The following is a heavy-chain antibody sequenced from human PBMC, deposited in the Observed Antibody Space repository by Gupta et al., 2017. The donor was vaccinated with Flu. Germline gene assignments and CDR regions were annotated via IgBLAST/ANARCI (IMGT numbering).Heavy chain of an antibody. CDR3: ARDARASVRGGGMDV. CDR2: INPSGGST. Sequence: QVQLVQSGAEVKKPGASVKVSCQSSGYTFTNYYKHWVRQAPGQGLEWMGMINPSGGSTDYAQKFQGRVTMTRDTSTTTVYMELSSLRSEDTAMYYCARDARASVRGGGMDVWGQGTTVTVSS. V-gene: IGHV1-46*01. J-gene: IGHJ6*02. D-gene: IGHD3-10*01. CDR1: GYTFTNYY.